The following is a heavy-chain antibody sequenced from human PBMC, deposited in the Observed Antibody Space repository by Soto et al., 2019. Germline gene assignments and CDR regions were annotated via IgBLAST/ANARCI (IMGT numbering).Heavy chain of an antibody. V-gene: IGHV3-11*06. CDR2: ISPGSRYP. Sequence: RQAPGKGLEWLSYISPGSRYPAYADAVKGRFTISRDNATRSPYLQMMSPTAEDTAIYYCVKGGGARLFAPWGQGTMVTVS. J-gene: IGHJ5*02. D-gene: IGHD2-21*01. CDR3: VKGGGARLFAP.